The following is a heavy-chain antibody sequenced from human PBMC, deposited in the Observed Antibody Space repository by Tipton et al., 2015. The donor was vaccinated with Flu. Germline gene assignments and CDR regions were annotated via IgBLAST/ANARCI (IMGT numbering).Heavy chain of an antibody. D-gene: IGHD5-24*01. CDR2: IYHSGST. Sequence: TPSLTCTVSGYSISSGFYWGWIRQPPGKGLEWIGNIYHSGSTFYNPSLKSRVTISVDTSKNQFSLKLSSVTAADTAVYYCARGDGYNFDYWGQGTLVTVSS. V-gene: IGHV4-38-2*02. CDR1: GYSISSGFY. CDR3: ARGDGYNFDY. J-gene: IGHJ4*02.